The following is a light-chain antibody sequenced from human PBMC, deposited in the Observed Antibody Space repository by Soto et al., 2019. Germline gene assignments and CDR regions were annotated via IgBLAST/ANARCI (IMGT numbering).Light chain of an antibody. CDR1: QSVSSN. J-gene: IGKJ1*01. CDR3: QQYNNWLRT. Sequence: EIVMTQSPATLSVSPGERATLSCRASQSVSSNLAWYQQKPGQAPSLLIYGASTRATGIPARFSGSGSGTEFTLTISSLQSEDFALYYCQQYNNWLRTFGQGTKVEIK. V-gene: IGKV3-15*01. CDR2: GAS.